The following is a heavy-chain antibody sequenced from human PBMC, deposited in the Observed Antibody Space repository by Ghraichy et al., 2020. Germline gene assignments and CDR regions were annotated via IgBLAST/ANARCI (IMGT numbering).Heavy chain of an antibody. CDR2: INHSGST. D-gene: IGHD6-13*01. CDR3: ARGQKQQLDNYYYYYGMDV. V-gene: IGHV4-34*01. Sequence: SETLSLTCAVYGGSFSGYYWSWIRQPPGKGLEWIGEINHSGSTNYNPSLKSRVTISVDTSKNQFSLKLSSVTAADTAVYYCARGQKQQLDNYYYYYGMDVWGQGTTVTVSS. J-gene: IGHJ6*02. CDR1: GGSFSGYY.